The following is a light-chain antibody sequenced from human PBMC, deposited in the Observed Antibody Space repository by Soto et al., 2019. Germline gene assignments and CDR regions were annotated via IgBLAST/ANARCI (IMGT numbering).Light chain of an antibody. J-gene: IGLJ3*02. CDR2: LNSDGRH. CDR3: QTWGTGVWV. Sequence: QLVLTQSPSAYASLGASVKLTCTLSSGHSSYAIAWHQQQPEKGPRSLMKLNSDGRHTNGEGVPDRFSGSSSGPERYLTISSLQSEDEADYYCQTWGTGVWVFGGGTKLTVL. CDR1: SGHSSYA. V-gene: IGLV4-69*01.